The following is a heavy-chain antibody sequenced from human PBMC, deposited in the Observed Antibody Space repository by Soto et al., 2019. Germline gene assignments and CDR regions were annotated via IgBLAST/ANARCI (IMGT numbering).Heavy chain of an antibody. D-gene: IGHD4-17*01. CDR2: IYYSGST. J-gene: IGHJ4*02. V-gene: IGHV4-61*01. CDR1: GGSVSSGSYY. CDR3: ARDSAYGDYGR. Sequence: SATLSLTCTVSGGSVSSGSYYWSWIRQPPGKGLEWIGYIYYSGSTNYNPSLKSRVTISVDTSKNQFSLKLSSVTAADTAVYYCARDSAYGDYGRWGQGTLVTVSS.